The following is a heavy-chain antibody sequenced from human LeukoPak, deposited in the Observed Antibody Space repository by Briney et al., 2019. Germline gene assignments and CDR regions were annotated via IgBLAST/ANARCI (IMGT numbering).Heavy chain of an antibody. CDR1: GGSFSGYY. D-gene: IGHD5-18*01. J-gene: IGHJ4*02. CDR3: ARDHTAMAIDY. V-gene: IGHV4-34*01. Sequence: SETLSLTCAVYGGSFSGYYWSLIRQPPGKGLEWIGEINHSGSTNYNPSLKSRVTISVDTSKNQFSLKLSSVTAADTAVYYCARDHTAMAIDYWGQGTLVTVSS. CDR2: INHSGST.